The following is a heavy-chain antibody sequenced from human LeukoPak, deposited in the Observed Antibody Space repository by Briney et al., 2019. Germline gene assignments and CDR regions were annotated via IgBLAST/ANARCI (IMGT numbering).Heavy chain of an antibody. CDR2: FDLGDGET. D-gene: IGHD5-12*01. CDR3: AAGDPWHLLDY. J-gene: IGHJ4*02. Sequence: ASVKVSCKVSGYTLTEFSMHWVRQAPGKGLEWMGGFDLGDGETIFAQKFQGRVTMTEDTSTDTAYMELRSLTSEDTAVYYCAAGDPWHLLDYWGQGTLVTVSS. V-gene: IGHV1-24*01. CDR1: GYTLTEFS.